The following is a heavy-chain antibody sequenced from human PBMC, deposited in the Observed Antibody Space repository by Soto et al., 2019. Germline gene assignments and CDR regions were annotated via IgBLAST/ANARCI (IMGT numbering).Heavy chain of an antibody. Sequence: QVQLVESGGGVVQPGRSLRLSCAASGFTFSSYGMHWVRQAPGKGLEWVAVISYDGSNKYYADSVKGRFTISRDNSKNTLYLQMNSLRAEDTAVYYCAKDGLYDMSPTKGQYYFDYWGQGTLVTVSS. J-gene: IGHJ4*02. V-gene: IGHV3-30*18. CDR1: GFTFSSYG. D-gene: IGHD3-9*01. CDR2: ISYDGSNK. CDR3: AKDGLYDMSPTKGQYYFDY.